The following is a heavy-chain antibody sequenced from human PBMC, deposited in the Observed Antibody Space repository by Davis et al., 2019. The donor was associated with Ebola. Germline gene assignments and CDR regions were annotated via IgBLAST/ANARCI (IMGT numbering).Heavy chain of an antibody. CDR2: IYPGDSDT. V-gene: IGHV5-51*01. Sequence: PGGSLRLSCQGSGYSFTSYWIGWVRQLPGKGLEWMGIIYPGDSDTRYSPSFQGQVTISADKSISTAYLQWSSLKASDTAMYYCARHPGTGGRDGTDYWGQGTLVTVSS. J-gene: IGHJ4*02. CDR1: GYSFTSYW. CDR3: ARHPGTGGRDGTDY. D-gene: IGHD7-27*01.